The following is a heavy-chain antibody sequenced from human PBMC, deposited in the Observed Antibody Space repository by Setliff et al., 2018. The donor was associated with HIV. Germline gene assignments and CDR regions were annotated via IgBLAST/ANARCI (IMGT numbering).Heavy chain of an antibody. CDR1: GGSISSTSHY. CDR2: IYYSGST. Sequence: KTSETLSLTCIVSGGSISSTSHYWGWVRQPPGKGLEWIGTIYYSGSTYYNSSLKSRVTMSVDTSKNLFSLRLSSVTAADTAVYYCARHSGRLLDRYAFGIWGQGTMVTVSS. V-gene: IGHV4-39*01. J-gene: IGHJ3*02. CDR3: ARHSGRLLDRYAFGI. D-gene: IGHD1-26*01.